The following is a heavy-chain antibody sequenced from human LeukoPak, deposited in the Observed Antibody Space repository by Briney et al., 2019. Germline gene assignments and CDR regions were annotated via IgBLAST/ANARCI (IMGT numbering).Heavy chain of an antibody. Sequence: SETLSLTCTVSGGSLSSYYWSWIRQPPGKGLEWIGYIYYSGGANYNPSLKSRVTISVDTSKNQFSLKLSSVTAADTAVYYCATGYSSGWYYFDYWGQGTLVTVSS. CDR2: IYYSGGA. CDR3: ATGYSSGWYYFDY. CDR1: GGSLSSYY. V-gene: IGHV4-59*01. D-gene: IGHD6-19*01. J-gene: IGHJ4*02.